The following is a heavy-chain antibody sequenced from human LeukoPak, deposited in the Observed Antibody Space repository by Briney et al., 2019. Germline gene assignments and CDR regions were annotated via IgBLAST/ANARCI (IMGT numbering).Heavy chain of an antibody. CDR3: ARASSSGWRGNLDY. CDR2: IYSGGST. J-gene: IGHJ4*02. V-gene: IGHV3-66*01. Sequence: GGSLRLSCAASGFTVSSNYMSWVRQAPGKGLEWVSIIYSGGSTYYADSVKGRFTISRDNSKNTLYLQMNSLRAEDTAMYYCARASSSGWRGNLDYWGQGTLVTVSS. CDR1: GFTVSSNY. D-gene: IGHD6-19*01.